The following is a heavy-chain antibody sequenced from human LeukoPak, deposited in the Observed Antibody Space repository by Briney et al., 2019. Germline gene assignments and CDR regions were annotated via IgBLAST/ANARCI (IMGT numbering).Heavy chain of an antibody. CDR3: AREPGTDYRKYYFDY. CDR2: TYTGGNS. D-gene: IGHD3/OR15-3a*01. Sequence: GGSLRLSCAASGFTVSSIHMVWVRQAPGKGLEWVSVTYTGGNSYYADSVKGRFTISRDNSKNMLYLQMNSLRAEDTAVYYCAREPGTDYRKYYFDYWGQGTLVTVSS. CDR1: GFTVSSIH. J-gene: IGHJ4*02. V-gene: IGHV3-53*01.